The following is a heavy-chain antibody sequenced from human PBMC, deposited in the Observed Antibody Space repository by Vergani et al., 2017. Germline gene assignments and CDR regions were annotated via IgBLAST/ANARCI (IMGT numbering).Heavy chain of an antibody. Sequence: EVQLVESGGGLVKPGGSLRLSCAASGFTFSSYSMNWVRQAPGKGLEWVSSISSSSSYIYYADSVKGRFTISRDNAKNSLYLQMNSLRAEDTAVYYCARDHRDILTGTVNWFDPWGQGTLVTVSS. V-gene: IGHV3-21*01. J-gene: IGHJ5*02. CDR3: ARDHRDILTGTVNWFDP. CDR2: ISSSSSYI. D-gene: IGHD3-9*01. CDR1: GFTFSSYS.